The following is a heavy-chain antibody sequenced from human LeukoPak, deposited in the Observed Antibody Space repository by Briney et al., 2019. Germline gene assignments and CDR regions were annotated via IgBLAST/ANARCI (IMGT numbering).Heavy chain of an antibody. Sequence: PGGSRRLACGDAGFTFGSSWMTWVRQSPGKGLEWVASINDDGSAKYYVDSVKGRFTISRDNAKNSLFLQMNNLRVEETAVYFCVDLGHRDCGQGTQVTVSS. CDR3: VDLGHRD. J-gene: IGHJ4*02. V-gene: IGHV3-7*01. CDR1: GFTFGSSW. CDR2: INDDGSAK. D-gene: IGHD3-16*01.